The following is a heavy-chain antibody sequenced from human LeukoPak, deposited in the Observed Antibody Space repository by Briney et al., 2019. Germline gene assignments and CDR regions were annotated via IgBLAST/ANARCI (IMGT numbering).Heavy chain of an antibody. J-gene: IGHJ4*02. CDR2: IYYSGSA. Sequence: SETLSLTCTVSDGSITSRGYYWGWIRQPPGKGRGWGGSIYYSGSAYYTPSLRGRVTISIDTSKRKFSLRLTSVTAADTAIYYCARDSFYDRSGLTDFYFDYWGQGSLVAVSS. CDR1: DGSITSRGYY. V-gene: IGHV4-39*07. D-gene: IGHD3-22*01. CDR3: ARDSFYDRSGLTDFYFDY.